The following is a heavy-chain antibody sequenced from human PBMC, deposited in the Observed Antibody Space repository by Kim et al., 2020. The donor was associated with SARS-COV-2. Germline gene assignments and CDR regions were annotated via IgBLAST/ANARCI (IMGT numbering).Heavy chain of an antibody. Sequence: PSIKTRVHISVGTAKNHFALKLSSVTAADTAVYYCARHVNYGGNHEFDYWGQGTLVTVSS. J-gene: IGHJ4*02. CDR3: ARHVNYGGNHEFDY. D-gene: IGHD4-17*01. V-gene: IGHV4-39*01.